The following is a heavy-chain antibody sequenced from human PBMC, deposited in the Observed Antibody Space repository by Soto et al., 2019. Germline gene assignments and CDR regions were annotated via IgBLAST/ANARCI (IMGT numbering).Heavy chain of an antibody. CDR2: ISGSGGST. CDR3: ATRYNWNYDGMDV. CDR1: GFTFSSYA. Sequence: GGSLRLSCAASGFTFSSYAMSWVRQAPGKGLEWVSAISGSGGSTYYADSVKGRFTISRDNSKNTLYLQMNSLRAEDTAVYYCATRYNWNYDGMDVWGQGTTVTVSS. J-gene: IGHJ6*02. V-gene: IGHV3-23*01. D-gene: IGHD1-7*01.